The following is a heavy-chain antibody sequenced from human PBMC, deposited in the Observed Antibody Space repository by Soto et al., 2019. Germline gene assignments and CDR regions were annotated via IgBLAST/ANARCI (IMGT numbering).Heavy chain of an antibody. J-gene: IGHJ4*02. CDR2: IYSGGST. D-gene: IGHD1-1*01. V-gene: IGHV3-53*01. CDR3: AKDVTTGAPSYYFDY. CDR1: GFTVSSNY. Sequence: EVQLVESGGGLIQAGGSLRLSCAASGFTVSSNYMSWVRQAPGKGLEWVSVIYSGGSTYYADSVKGRFTISRDNSKNTLYLQMNSLRAEDTAVYYCAKDVTTGAPSYYFDYWGQGTLVTVSS.